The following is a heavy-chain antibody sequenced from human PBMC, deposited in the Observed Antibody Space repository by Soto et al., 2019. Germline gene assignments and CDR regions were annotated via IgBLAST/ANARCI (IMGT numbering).Heavy chain of an antibody. CDR2: VNPSSGHT. J-gene: IGHJ1*01. Sequence: QVPLVQSGSEVKKPGASVKVSCKASGYTFTSYDINWVRQATGQGLEWMGWVNPSSGHTGYAQKFQGRLTMTRNTSVSTAYMELSSLTSGDTAVYYCVRLFYYGSGSWVEWGQGTLVTVSS. D-gene: IGHD3-10*01. V-gene: IGHV1-8*01. CDR3: VRLFYYGSGSWVE. CDR1: GYTFTSYD.